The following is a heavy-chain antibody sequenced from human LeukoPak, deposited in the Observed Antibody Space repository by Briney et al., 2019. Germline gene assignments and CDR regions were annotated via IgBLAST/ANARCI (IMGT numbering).Heavy chain of an antibody. CDR1: GGSISSYY. D-gene: IGHD3-10*01. J-gene: IGHJ2*01. V-gene: IGHV4-4*07. CDR3: AREIKIRGVRGPPHWYFDL. CDR2: NYTSGST. Sequence: PSETLSLTCTVSGGSISSYYWSWIRQPAGKGLEWIGRNYTSGSTNYNPSLKSRVTMSVDTSKDQFSLKLSSVTAADTAVYYCAREIKIRGVRGPPHWYFDLWGRGTLVTVSS.